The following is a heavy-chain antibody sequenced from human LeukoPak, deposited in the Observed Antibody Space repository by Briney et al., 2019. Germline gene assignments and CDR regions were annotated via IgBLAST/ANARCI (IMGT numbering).Heavy chain of an antibody. CDR2: INPSGGST. CDR3: ARGAWSSVRGYAHNMDV. Sequence: GASVKVSCKASGYTFTSYYMHWVRQAPGQGLEWMGIINPSGGSTSYAQKFQGRVTMTRDTSTSTVYMELRSLRSEDTAVYYCARGAWSSVRGYAHNMDVWGKGTTVTVSS. D-gene: IGHD2-2*01. V-gene: IGHV1-46*01. CDR1: GYTFTSYY. J-gene: IGHJ6*03.